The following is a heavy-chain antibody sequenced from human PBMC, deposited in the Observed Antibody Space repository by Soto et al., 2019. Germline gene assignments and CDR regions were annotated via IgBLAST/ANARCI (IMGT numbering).Heavy chain of an antibody. CDR2: IYYSGST. D-gene: IGHD3-22*01. CDR1: GGSISSGDYY. CDR3: ARYIKLQYYYDSSGYYHLGFGP. V-gene: IGHV4-30-4*01. J-gene: IGHJ5*02. Sequence: SETLSLTCTVSGGSISSGDYYWSWIRQPPGKGLEWIGYIYYSGSTYYNPSLKSRVTISVDTSKNQFSLKLSSVTAADTAVYYCARYIKLQYYYDSSGYYHLGFGPWGQGTLVTVSS.